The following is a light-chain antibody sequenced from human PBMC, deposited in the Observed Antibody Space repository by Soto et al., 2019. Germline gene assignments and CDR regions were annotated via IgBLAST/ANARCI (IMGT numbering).Light chain of an antibody. CDR2: EVT. V-gene: IGLV2-14*01. Sequence: QSALAQPASLSGSPGQSITISCTGTTSDIAGYNYVSWYQQHPGKAPKLLIYEVTSRASGVSHRFSGSKSGNTASLTISGLQAEDEAEYYCNSYTSASFYVFGTGTKVNVL. CDR1: TSDIAGYNY. CDR3: NSYTSASFYV. J-gene: IGLJ1*01.